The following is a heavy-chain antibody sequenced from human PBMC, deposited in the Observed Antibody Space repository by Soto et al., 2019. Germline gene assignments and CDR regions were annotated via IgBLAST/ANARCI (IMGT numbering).Heavy chain of an antibody. CDR3: ARACHDYGDGHYFDY. D-gene: IGHD4-17*01. Sequence: QLQLQESGSGLVKPSQTLSLTCAVSGGSISSGGYSWSWIRQPPGKGLEWIGYIYHSGSTYYNPSLKSRVTISVDRSKTQFSLKLSSVTAADTAVYYCARACHDYGDGHYFDYWGQGTLVTVSS. V-gene: IGHV4-30-2*01. CDR1: GGSISSGGYS. CDR2: IYHSGST. J-gene: IGHJ4*02.